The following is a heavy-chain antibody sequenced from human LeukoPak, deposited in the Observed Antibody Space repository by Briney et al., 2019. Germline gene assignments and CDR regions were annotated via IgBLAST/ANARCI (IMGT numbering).Heavy chain of an antibody. CDR1: GFTFSSYW. V-gene: IGHV3-7*03. CDR3: ARGPYDILTEDAFDI. Sequence: GGSLRLSCAASGFTFSSYWMSWVRHAPGKGLEWVKNIKQEGSQKYSVDSVKGRFTISRDNAKNSLYLQMNSLRAEDTAVYYCARGPYDILTEDAFDIWGQGTMVTVSS. J-gene: IGHJ3*02. D-gene: IGHD3-9*01. CDR2: IKQEGSQK.